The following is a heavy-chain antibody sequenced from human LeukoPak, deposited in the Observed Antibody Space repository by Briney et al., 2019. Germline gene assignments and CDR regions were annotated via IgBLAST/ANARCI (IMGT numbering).Heavy chain of an antibody. J-gene: IGHJ5*02. CDR2: ISAYNGNT. V-gene: IGHV1-18*04. CDR1: GYTFTSYG. D-gene: IGHD2-2*01. CDR3: ARVDCSSTSCYAAGNWFDP. Sequence: GASVKASCKASGYTFTSYGISWVRQAPGQGLEWMGWISAYNGNTNYAQKLQGRVTMTTDTSTSTAYMELRSLRSDDTAVYYCARVDCSSTSCYAAGNWFDPWGQGTLVTVSS.